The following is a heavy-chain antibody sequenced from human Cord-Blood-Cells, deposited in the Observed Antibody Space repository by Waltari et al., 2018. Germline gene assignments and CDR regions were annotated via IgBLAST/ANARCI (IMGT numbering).Heavy chain of an antibody. V-gene: IGHV3-30-3*01. CDR3: ARGGVTTLRMDV. CDR2: ISYDGSNK. D-gene: IGHD4-17*01. Sequence: QVQLVESGGGVVQPGRSLRLSCAASGFTFRSYPMHRVPLAPGKGLEWVEVISYDGSNKYYADSVNGRFTIARDNSKNTLYLQMNSLRAEDTAVYYCARGGVTTLRMDVWGQGTTVTVSS. J-gene: IGHJ6*02. CDR1: GFTFRSYP.